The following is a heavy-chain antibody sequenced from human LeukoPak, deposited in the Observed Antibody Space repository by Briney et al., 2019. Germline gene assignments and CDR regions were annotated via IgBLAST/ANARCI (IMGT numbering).Heavy chain of an antibody. J-gene: IGHJ3*02. V-gene: IGHV3-23*01. Sequence: PGGSLRPSCAASGFTFSSYAMSWVRQAPGKGLEWVSAISGSGGSTYYADSVKGRFTISRDNSKNTLYLQMSSLRAEDTAVYYCAKGLGLTAIPLWVAFDIWGQGTMVTVSS. CDR1: GFTFSSYA. CDR3: AKGLGLTAIPLWVAFDI. D-gene: IGHD2-21*02. CDR2: ISGSGGST.